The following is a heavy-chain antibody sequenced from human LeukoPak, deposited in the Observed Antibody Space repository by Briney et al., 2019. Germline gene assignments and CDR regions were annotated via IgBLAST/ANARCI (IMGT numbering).Heavy chain of an antibody. Sequence: PSETLSLTCTVSGGSISSGDYYWSWIRQPPGKGLEWIGCIYYSGSTYYNPSLKSRVTISVDTSKNQFSLKLSSVTAADTAVYYCARGVPNLGPYYFDYWGQGTLVTVSS. CDR2: IYYSGST. D-gene: IGHD3-10*01. CDR1: GGSISSGDYY. V-gene: IGHV4-30-4*01. J-gene: IGHJ4*02. CDR3: ARGVPNLGPYYFDY.